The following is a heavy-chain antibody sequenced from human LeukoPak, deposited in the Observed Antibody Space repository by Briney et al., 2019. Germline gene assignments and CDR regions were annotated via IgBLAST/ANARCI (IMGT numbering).Heavy chain of an antibody. J-gene: IGHJ3*02. CDR3: ARDQIAVAGNAFDI. V-gene: IGHV1-69*05. CDR1: GGTFSSYA. CDR2: IIPIFGTA. D-gene: IGHD6-19*01. Sequence: ASVKVSCKASGGTFSSYAISWVRQAPGQGLEWMGRIIPIFGTANYAQKFQGRATITTDESTSTAYMELSSLRSEDTAVYYCARDQIAVAGNAFDIWGQGTMVTVSS.